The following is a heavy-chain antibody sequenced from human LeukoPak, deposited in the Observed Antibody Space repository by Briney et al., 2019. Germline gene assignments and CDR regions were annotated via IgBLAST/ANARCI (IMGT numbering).Heavy chain of an antibody. CDR3: ASTIGIWGGYPYYYYMDV. Sequence: ASVKVSCKASGGTFSSYTISWVRQAPGQGLEWMGRIIPILGIANYAQKFQGRVTITADKSTSTAYMELSSLRSEDTAVYYCASTIGIWGGYPYYYYMDVWGKGTTVTVSS. V-gene: IGHV1-69*02. CDR2: IIPILGIA. D-gene: IGHD3-3*01. J-gene: IGHJ6*03. CDR1: GGTFSSYT.